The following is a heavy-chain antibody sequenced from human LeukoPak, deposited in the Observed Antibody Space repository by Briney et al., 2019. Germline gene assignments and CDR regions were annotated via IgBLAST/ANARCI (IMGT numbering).Heavy chain of an antibody. J-gene: IGHJ4*02. CDR3: ARGGEANYYDTSGYYLYYY. CDR1: GGTFSNYA. Sequence: GSSVKVSCKASGGTFSNYAISCVRQAPGQGLEWMGRIIPIFGTTNYAQKFQGRVTITTDESTSTAYMELSSLRSEDTAVYYCARGGEANYYDTSGYYLYYYWGQGTLVTVSS. D-gene: IGHD3-22*01. V-gene: IGHV1-69*05. CDR2: IIPIFGTT.